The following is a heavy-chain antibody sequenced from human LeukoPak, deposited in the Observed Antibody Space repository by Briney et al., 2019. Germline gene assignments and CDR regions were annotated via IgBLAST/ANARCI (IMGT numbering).Heavy chain of an antibody. CDR3: ARHTTGDYPPDY. J-gene: IGHJ4*02. D-gene: IGHD4-17*01. CDR2: IYPSGST. V-gene: IGHV4-38-2*01. CDR1: NYSISRGYH. Sequence: PSETLSLSCAVSNYSISRGYHWCWLRQPPGKGLQWFGIIYPSGSTYYNPPLKSRVTISVDTSKNRFSLKLSSVTAADTAVYYCARHTTGDYPPDYWGQGTLVTVSS.